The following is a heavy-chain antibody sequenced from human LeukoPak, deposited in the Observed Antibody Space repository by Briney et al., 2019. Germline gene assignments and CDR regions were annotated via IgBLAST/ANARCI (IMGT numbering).Heavy chain of an antibody. J-gene: IGHJ3*02. V-gene: IGHV3-48*01. Sequence: GGSLRLSCAASGFIFSSYNMNWFRRAPGKGLEWVSYINSASTTIFYADSVRGRFTISRDNAKNSLYAHMNSLRAEDTAVYYCARGIGLNMKSAFDIWGQGAMVTVSS. CDR2: INSASTTI. CDR3: ARGIGLNMKSAFDI. CDR1: GFIFSSYN.